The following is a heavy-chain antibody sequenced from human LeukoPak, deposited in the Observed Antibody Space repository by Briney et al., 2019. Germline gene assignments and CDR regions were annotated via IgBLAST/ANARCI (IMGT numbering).Heavy chain of an antibody. V-gene: IGHV1-2*02. CDR1: GYTFTGYY. Sequence: GPSVKVSCKASGYTFTGYYMHWVRQAPGQGLEWMGWINPNSGGTNYAQKFQGRVTMTRDTSITTAYMELSRLRSDDTAVYYCAREEGSGCYDSWGQGTRLTVSS. CDR2: INPNSGGT. D-gene: IGHD6-19*01. J-gene: IGHJ4*02. CDR3: AREEGSGCYDS.